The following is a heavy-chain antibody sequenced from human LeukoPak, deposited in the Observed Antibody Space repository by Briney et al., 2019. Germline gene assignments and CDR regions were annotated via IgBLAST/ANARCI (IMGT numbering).Heavy chain of an antibody. CDR1: GASINNYY. J-gene: IGHJ5*02. CDR2: IYPRGST. Sequence: SETLPLTCTVSGASINNYYWTWIRQTPGQGLEWVGYIYPRGSTNYNPSLKSRVTISVDMSKNQFSLNLTSVTAADTAVYSCAREGGDPRWLDPWGQGTLVTVSS. CDR3: AREGGDPRWLDP. D-gene: IGHD6-25*01. V-gene: IGHV4-59*12.